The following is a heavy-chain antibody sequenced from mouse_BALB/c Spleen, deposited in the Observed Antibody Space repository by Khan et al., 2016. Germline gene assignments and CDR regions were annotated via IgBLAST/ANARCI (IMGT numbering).Heavy chain of an antibody. CDR1: GFSLTSYG. CDR2: IWAGGST. V-gene: IGHV2-9*02. D-gene: IGHD1-3*01. CDR3: ARLEDI. Sequence: VQLQESGPGLVAPSQSLSITCTVSGFSLTSYGVHWGRQPLGKGLEWLGVIWAGGSTNYNSALMSRLSISIDNSKNQVFVKMNSLQTDDTAMYYCARLEDIWGPGTTLTVSS. J-gene: IGHJ2*01.